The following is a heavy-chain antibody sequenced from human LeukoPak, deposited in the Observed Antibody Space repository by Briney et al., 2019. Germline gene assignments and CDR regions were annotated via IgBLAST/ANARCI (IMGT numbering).Heavy chain of an antibody. V-gene: IGHV4-59*08. D-gene: IGHD1-26*01. CDR3: ARRDSGSPFDP. Sequence: SETLSLTCTVSGGSISSYYWSWIRQPPGKGLEWIGYIYYGGSTNYNPSLKSRVTISVDTSKNQFSLKLSSVTAADTAVYYCARRDSGSPFDPWGQGTLVTVSS. CDR2: IYYGGST. CDR1: GGSISSYY. J-gene: IGHJ5*02.